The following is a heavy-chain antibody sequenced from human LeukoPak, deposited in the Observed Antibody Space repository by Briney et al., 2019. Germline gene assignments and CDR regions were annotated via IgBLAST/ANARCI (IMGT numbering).Heavy chain of an antibody. CDR3: ARGLYVFLGLYYYYYYGMDV. V-gene: IGHV4-34*01. CDR1: GGSFSGYY. CDR2: INHSGST. D-gene: IGHD3-3*01. J-gene: IGHJ6*02. Sequence: PSETLSLTCAVYGGSFSGYYWSWIRQPPGKGLEWIGEINHSGSTNYNPSLKSRVTILVDTSKNQFSLKLSSVTAADTAVYYCARGLYVFLGLYYYYYYGMDVWGQGTTVTVSS.